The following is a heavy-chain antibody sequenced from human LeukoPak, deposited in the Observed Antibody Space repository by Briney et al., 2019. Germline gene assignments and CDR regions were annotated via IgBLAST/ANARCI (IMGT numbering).Heavy chain of an antibody. V-gene: IGHV3-48*01. Sequence: GGSLRLSCAASGFTFSSYSMNWVRQAPGKGLEWVSYISSSSSTIYYADSVKGRFTISRDNAKNSLYLQMNSLRAEDTAVYYCASFSPPTDILTGYDLERVPDYWGQGTLVTVSS. J-gene: IGHJ4*02. CDR2: ISSSSSTI. CDR3: ASFSPPTDILTGYDLERVPDY. CDR1: GFTFSSYS. D-gene: IGHD3-9*01.